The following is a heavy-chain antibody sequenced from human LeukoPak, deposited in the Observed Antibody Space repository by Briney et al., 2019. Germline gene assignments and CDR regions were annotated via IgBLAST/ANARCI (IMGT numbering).Heavy chain of an antibody. Sequence: KSGGSLRLSCAASGFSFSSFSMNWVRQAPGKGLEWVSYISGGSSFTYYVDSVKGRFTISRDNAKNSLYLQMNSPRAEDTAVYYCTRGSLVHYYGSGSYCNRAGFDYWGQGTLVTVSS. CDR3: TRGSLVHYYGSGSYCNRAGFDY. D-gene: IGHD3-10*01. V-gene: IGHV3-21*01. J-gene: IGHJ4*02. CDR1: GFSFSSFS. CDR2: ISGGSSFT.